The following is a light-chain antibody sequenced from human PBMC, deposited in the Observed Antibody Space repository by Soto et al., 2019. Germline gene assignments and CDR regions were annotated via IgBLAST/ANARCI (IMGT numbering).Light chain of an antibody. CDR2: KAS. CDR3: QQYNSYSET. V-gene: IGKV1-5*03. CDR1: QSVSTW. J-gene: IGKJ1*01. Sequence: DIQMTQSPSTLSASVGDRVTITCRASQSVSTWLAWYQQKPGKAPKLLIYKASNLESGVPSRFSGSGSGTEFTLSISSLQPDDFAIYYCQQYNSYSETFGQGTKVDIK.